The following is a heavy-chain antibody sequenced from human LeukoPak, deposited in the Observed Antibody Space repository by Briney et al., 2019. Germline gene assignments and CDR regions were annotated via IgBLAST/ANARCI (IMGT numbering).Heavy chain of an antibody. J-gene: IGHJ4*02. Sequence: SETLSLTCAVYGGSFSGYYWSWIRQPPGKGLEGIGEINHSGSTNYNPSLKRRVTISVDTSKNQFSLKLSSVTAADTAVYYCARIVPAAEFDYWGQGTLVTVSS. CDR3: ARIVPAAEFDY. V-gene: IGHV4-34*01. CDR2: INHSGST. D-gene: IGHD2-2*01. CDR1: GGSFSGYY.